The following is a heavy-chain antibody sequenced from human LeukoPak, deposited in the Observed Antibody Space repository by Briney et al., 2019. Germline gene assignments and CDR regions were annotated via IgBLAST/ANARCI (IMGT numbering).Heavy chain of an antibody. D-gene: IGHD3-22*01. CDR3: ARTPIYYYYDSSGPPYYFDY. V-gene: IGHV4-4*02. Sequence: PSGTLSLTCAVSGGSISSSNWWGWVRQPPGEGLDWIGEIYHSGSTNYNPSLKSRVTISVDKSKNQFSLKLSSVPAADTAVYYCARTPIYYYYDSSGPPYYFDYWGQGTLVTVSS. J-gene: IGHJ4*02. CDR2: IYHSGST. CDR1: GGSISSSNW.